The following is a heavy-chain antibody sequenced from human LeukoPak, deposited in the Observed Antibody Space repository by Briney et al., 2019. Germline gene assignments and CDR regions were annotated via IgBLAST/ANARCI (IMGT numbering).Heavy chain of an antibody. Sequence: SETLSLTCTVAGGSISSYYWSWIRQPAGKGLEWIGRIYTSGSPNYNPSLKSRVTMSVDTSKNQFSLKLSSVTAADTAVYYCARDPYYYGSSNWFDPWGQGTLVTVSS. CDR1: GGSISSYY. V-gene: IGHV4-4*07. J-gene: IGHJ5*02. CDR3: ARDPYYYGSSNWFDP. CDR2: IYTSGSP. D-gene: IGHD3-10*01.